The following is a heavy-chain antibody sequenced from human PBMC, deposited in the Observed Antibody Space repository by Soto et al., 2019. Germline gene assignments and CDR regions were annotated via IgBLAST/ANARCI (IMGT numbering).Heavy chain of an antibody. Sequence: VQLLESGGGLVQPGGSLRLSCAVSGFSYITYGVTWVRQVPGKGLEWVCGVSGGSGVTHYRDSVKGRFTITGEDAKNKVYLQMNSLRVEDAGVYHCVRWNGYGDIWGQGTLVSVSS. CDR3: VRWNGYGDI. CDR1: GFSYITYG. J-gene: IGHJ4*02. CDR2: VSGGSGVT. D-gene: IGHD4-17*01. V-gene: IGHV3-23*01.